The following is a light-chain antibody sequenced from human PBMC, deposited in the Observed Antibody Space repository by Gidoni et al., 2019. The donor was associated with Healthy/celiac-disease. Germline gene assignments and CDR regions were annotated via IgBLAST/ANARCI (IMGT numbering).Light chain of an antibody. CDR2: WAS. J-gene: IGKJ1*01. CDR1: QSVLYSSNNKNY. Sequence: DIVMTQSPDSLAVSLGERATINCKSSQSVLYSSNNKNYLAWYQQKPGQPPKLLIYWASTRESGVPDRFSLQAEDVAVYYCQQYYSTPWTFXQXTKVEIK. CDR3: QQYYSTPWT. V-gene: IGKV4-1*01.